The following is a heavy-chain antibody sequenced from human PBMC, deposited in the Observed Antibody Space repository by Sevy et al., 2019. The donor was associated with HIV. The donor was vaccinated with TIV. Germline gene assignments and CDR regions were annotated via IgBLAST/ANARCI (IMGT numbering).Heavy chain of an antibody. V-gene: IGHV3-21*01. Sequence: GESLKISCAASGFTFSSYSMNWVRQAPGKGLEWVSSISSSSSYIYYADSLKGRFTISRDNAKNSLYLQMNSLRAEDTAVYYCARSGDRLFDYWGQGTLVTVSS. CDR1: GFTFSSYS. D-gene: IGHD4-17*01. CDR2: ISSSSSYI. CDR3: ARSGDRLFDY. J-gene: IGHJ4*02.